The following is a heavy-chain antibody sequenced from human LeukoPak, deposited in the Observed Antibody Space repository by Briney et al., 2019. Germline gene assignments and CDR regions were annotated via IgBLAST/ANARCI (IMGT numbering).Heavy chain of an antibody. V-gene: IGHV4-39*07. D-gene: IGHD3-22*01. Sequence: SETLSLTCTVSGGSISSSSYYWGWIRQPPGKGLEWIGSIYYSGSTYYNPSLKSRVTISVDTSKNQFSLKLSSVTAADTAVYYCARDISYYDSSGYLFDYWGQGPLVTVSS. CDR1: GGSISSSSYY. J-gene: IGHJ4*02. CDR2: IYYSGST. CDR3: ARDISYYDSSGYLFDY.